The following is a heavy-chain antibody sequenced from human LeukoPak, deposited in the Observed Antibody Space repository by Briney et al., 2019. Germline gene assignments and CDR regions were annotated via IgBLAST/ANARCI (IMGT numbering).Heavy chain of an antibody. CDR1: GFAFSGFA. CDR2: IGGDGLTT. V-gene: IGHV3-64*02. Sequence: PGGSLRLSCSASGFAFSGFAMGWVRQAPGKGPEFVSVIGGDGLTTFYADSVKDRFTISRDNSKSTLYLEMGSLRAEDMAVYYCAREGGGSGLWYYDLWGRGTLVTVSS. D-gene: IGHD1-26*01. J-gene: IGHJ2*01. CDR3: AREGGGSGLWYYDL.